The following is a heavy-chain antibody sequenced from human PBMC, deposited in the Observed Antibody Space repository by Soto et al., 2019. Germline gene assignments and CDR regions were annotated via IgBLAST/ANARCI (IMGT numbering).Heavy chain of an antibody. CDR1: GGSISSGGYY. Sequence: SETLSLTCTVSGGSISSGGYYWSRIRQHPGKGLEWIGYTYYSGSTYYNPSLKSRVTISVDTSKNQFSLKLSSVTAADTAVYYCARVSSCSSTSCSHYYYYYGMDVWGQGTTVTVSS. CDR3: ARVSSCSSTSCSHYYYYYGMDV. V-gene: IGHV4-31*03. CDR2: TYYSGST. J-gene: IGHJ6*02. D-gene: IGHD2-2*01.